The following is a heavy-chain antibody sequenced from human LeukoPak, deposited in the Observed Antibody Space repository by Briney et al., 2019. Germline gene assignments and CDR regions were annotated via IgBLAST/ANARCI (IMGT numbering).Heavy chain of an antibody. CDR1: GGSFSGYY. CDR2: INHSGST. J-gene: IGHJ4*02. D-gene: IGHD7-27*01. CDR3: ARGGNWDRIFDY. Sequence: QASETLSLTCAVYGGSFSGYYWSWIRQPPGKGLEWIGEINHSGSTNYNPSLKSRVTISVDTSKNQFSLKLSSVTAADTAVYYCARGGNWDRIFDYWGQGTLVTVSS. V-gene: IGHV4-34*01.